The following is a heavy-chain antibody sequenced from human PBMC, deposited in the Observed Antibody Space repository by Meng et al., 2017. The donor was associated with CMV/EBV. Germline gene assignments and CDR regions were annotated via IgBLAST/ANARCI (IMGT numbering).Heavy chain of an antibody. V-gene: IGHV4-38-2*02. J-gene: IGHJ5*02. CDR3: ARDPLFGFDP. D-gene: IGHD2-21*01. Sequence: SETLSLTCTVSGYSISSGYYWGWIRQPPGKGLEWIGSIYHSGSTYYNPSLKSRVTISVDTSKNQFSLKLSSVTAADTAVYYCARDPLFGFDPWGQGTLVTVSS. CDR2: IYHSGST. CDR1: GYSISSGYY.